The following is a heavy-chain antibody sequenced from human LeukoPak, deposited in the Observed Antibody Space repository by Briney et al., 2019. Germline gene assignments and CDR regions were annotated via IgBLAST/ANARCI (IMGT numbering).Heavy chain of an antibody. Sequence: SETLSLTCTVSGGSISSSSYYWGWIRQPPGKGLEWIGSIYYSGSTYYNPSLKSRVTISVDTSKNQFSLKLSSVTAADTAVYYCARALQPLLYPGYYFDYWGQGTLATVSS. CDR3: ARALQPLLYPGYYFDY. V-gene: IGHV4-39*07. D-gene: IGHD2-2*02. CDR2: IYYSGST. CDR1: GGSISSSSYY. J-gene: IGHJ4*02.